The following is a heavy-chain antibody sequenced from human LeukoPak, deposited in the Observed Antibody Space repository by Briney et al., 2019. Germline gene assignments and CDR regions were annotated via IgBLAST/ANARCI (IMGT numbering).Heavy chain of an antibody. V-gene: IGHV3-20*04. CDR1: GFTFDDYG. CDR3: ARRRGSYSLDY. CDR2: INWNGGST. J-gene: IGHJ4*02. Sequence: GGSLRLSCAASGFTFDDYGMSWVRQAPGRGLEWVSGINWNGGSTGYADSVKGRFTISRDNAKNSLYLHMNSLRAEDTAVYYCARRRGSYSLDYWGQGTLVTVSS. D-gene: IGHD1-26*01.